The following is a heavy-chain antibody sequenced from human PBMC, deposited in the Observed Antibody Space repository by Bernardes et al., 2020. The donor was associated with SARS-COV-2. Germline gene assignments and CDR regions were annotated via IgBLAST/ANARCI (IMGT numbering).Heavy chain of an antibody. CDR2: FHTRGST. Sequence: LSLTCTVSGDSLSSGDYYCSWIRQPAGKGLEYIGRFHTRGSTKYNPSHESRVTISLDTSKNQFSLKLTSVTAADTAVYFCALTTVVPWAFDIWGQGTMVTVSS. CDR1: GDSLSSGDYY. D-gene: IGHD4-17*01. V-gene: IGHV4-61*02. CDR3: ALTTVVPWAFDI. J-gene: IGHJ3*02.